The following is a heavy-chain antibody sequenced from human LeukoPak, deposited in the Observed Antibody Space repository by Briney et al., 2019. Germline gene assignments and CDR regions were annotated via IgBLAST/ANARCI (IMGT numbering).Heavy chain of an antibody. V-gene: IGHV3-23*01. D-gene: IGHD6-19*01. Sequence: GRSLRLSCAASGFTFSSYGMHWVRQAPGKGLEWVSAISGSGDNTYFADSVKGRFTISRDNSKNTLYLQMSSLRAEDAAVYYCAKGPLIEVAGTTWDSWGQGTLVTVSS. CDR2: ISGSGDNT. J-gene: IGHJ4*02. CDR3: AKGPLIEVAGTTWDS. CDR1: GFTFSSYG.